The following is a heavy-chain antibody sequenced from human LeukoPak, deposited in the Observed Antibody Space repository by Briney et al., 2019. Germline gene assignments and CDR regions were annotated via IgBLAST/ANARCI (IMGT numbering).Heavy chain of an antibody. V-gene: IGHV1-18*01. D-gene: IGHD1-26*01. CDR1: GYTFTSYG. CDR3: ARVPIVGATRVAFDI. CDR2: ISAYNGNT. J-gene: IGHJ3*02. Sequence: GASVKVSCKASGYTFTSYGISWVRQAPEQGLEWMGWISAYNGNTNYAQKLQGRVTMTTDTSTSTAYMELRSLRSDDTAVYYCARVPIVGATRVAFDIWGQGTMVTVSS.